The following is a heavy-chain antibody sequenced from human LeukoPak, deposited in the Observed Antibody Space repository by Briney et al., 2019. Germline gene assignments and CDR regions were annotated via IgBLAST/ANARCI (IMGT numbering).Heavy chain of an antibody. V-gene: IGHV4-34*01. J-gene: IGHJ6*04. CDR1: GGSFSGYY. D-gene: IGHD2-15*01. CDR2: INHSGST. Sequence: SETLSLTCAVYGGSFSGYYWSWIRQPPGKGLEWIGEINHSGSTNYNPSLKSRVTISVDTSKNQFSLKLSSVTAADTAVYYCASRYRSGGSCYLSYYGMDVWGKGTTVTVSS. CDR3: ASRYRSGGSCYLSYYGMDV.